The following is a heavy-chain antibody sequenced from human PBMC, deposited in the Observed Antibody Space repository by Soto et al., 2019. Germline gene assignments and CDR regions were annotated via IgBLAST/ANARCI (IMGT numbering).Heavy chain of an antibody. V-gene: IGHV1-18*01. CDR2: ISAYNGNT. D-gene: IGHD2-15*01. J-gene: IGHJ6*03. CDR3: AREGRHIVVVVAATPFYYYYMDV. Sequence: QVQLVQSGAEVKKPGASVKVSCKASGYTFTSYGISWVRQAPGQGLEWMGWISAYNGNTNYAQKLQGRVTMTTDTPTSTAYMERRSLRSDDTAVYYCAREGRHIVVVVAATPFYYYYMDVWGKGTTVTVSS. CDR1: GYTFTSYG.